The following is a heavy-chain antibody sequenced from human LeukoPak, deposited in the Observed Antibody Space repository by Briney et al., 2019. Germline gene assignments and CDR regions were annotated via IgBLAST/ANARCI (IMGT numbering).Heavy chain of an antibody. V-gene: IGHV3-30*04. CDR1: GFTFSSYA. CDR2: ISYDRSNK. Sequence: PGGSLRLSCAASGFTFSSYAMHWVRQAPGKGLEWVAVISYDRSNKYYADSVKGRFTISRDNSKNTLYLQMNSLRAEDTAVYYCAKGAVSGSSQTWYYYMDVWGKGTTVTVSS. J-gene: IGHJ6*03. D-gene: IGHD1-26*01. CDR3: AKGAVSGSSQTWYYYMDV.